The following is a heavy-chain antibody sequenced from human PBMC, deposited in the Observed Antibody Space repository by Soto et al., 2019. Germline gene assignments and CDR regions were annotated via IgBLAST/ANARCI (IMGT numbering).Heavy chain of an antibody. CDR1: GGSISSGGYY. V-gene: IGHV4-31*03. J-gene: IGHJ6*02. CDR3: ARGYCSGGSCYFYGMDV. CDR2: IYYSGST. Sequence: QPLTCNVPGGSISSGGYYPNRNHQHPGKGLEWIGYIYYSGSTYYNPSLKSRVTISVDTSKNQFSLKLSSVTAADTAVYYCARGYCSGGSCYFYGMDVWGQGTTVTVSS. D-gene: IGHD2-15*01.